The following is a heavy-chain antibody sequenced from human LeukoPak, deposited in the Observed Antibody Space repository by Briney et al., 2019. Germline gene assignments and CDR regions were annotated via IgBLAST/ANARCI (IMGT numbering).Heavy chain of an antibody. J-gene: IGHJ5*02. V-gene: IGHV3-74*01. CDR1: GFTFSSYW. Sequence: PGGPLRLSCAASGFTFSSYWMRWVRKAPGKGLVWVSRINSDGSSTSYADSVKGLFTISRGNAKNTLYLQMNSLSAEDTAVYYCARGYYDFWSGPRGWFDPWGQGTLVTVSS. D-gene: IGHD3-3*01. CDR3: ARGYYDFWSGPRGWFDP. CDR2: INSDGSST.